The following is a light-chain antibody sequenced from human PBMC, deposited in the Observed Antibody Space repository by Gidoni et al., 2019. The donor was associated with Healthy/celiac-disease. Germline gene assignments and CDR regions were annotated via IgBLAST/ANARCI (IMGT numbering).Light chain of an antibody. Sequence: DIQMTQSPSSLSASVGDRVTITCRASQSISSSLNWYQQKPGKAPKLLIYAASSLQSGVPSRFSGSGSGTDFTLTISSLQPEDFATYYCQQSYSTLRITFGQGTRLEIK. CDR1: QSISSS. J-gene: IGKJ5*01. V-gene: IGKV1-39*01. CDR2: AAS. CDR3: QQSYSTLRIT.